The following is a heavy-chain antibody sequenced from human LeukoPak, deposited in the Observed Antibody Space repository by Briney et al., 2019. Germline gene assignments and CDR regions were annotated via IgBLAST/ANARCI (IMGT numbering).Heavy chain of an antibody. CDR1: GFTVSSNY. CDR3: VSHYYDDSAPDS. D-gene: IGHD3-22*01. J-gene: IGHJ5*01. Sequence: EGSLRLSCAASGFTVSSNYMSWVRQAPGKGLEWLSVIYSGGSTYYADSVKGRFTISRDNSKNTLYLQMNSLRAEDTAVYYCVSHYYDDSAPDSWGQGTLVAVSS. CDR2: IYSGGST. V-gene: IGHV3-53*01.